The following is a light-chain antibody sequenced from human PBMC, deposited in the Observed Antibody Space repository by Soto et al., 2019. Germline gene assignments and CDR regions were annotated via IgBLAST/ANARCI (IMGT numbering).Light chain of an antibody. CDR3: QQRTNWPAIT. J-gene: IGKJ5*01. CDR1: QTVRSD. Sequence: EIGLTQSPATLSLSPVESATLSCHSSQTVRSDLAWYQQKPGQAHRLLIYDASNRATGIPARFSGSGSGTDFTLTIRSLEPEDLAVYYGQQRTNWPAITFGQGTRLEIK. CDR2: DAS. V-gene: IGKV3-11*01.